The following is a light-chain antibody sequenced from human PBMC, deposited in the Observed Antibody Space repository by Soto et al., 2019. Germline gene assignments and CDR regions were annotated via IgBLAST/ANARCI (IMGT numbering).Light chain of an antibody. CDR1: SSDVGGYNF. CDR3: SSYTSSSTLYV. CDR2: EVS. V-gene: IGLV2-14*01. J-gene: IGLJ1*01. Sequence: QSVLTQPAPVSGSPGQSITISCTGTSSDVGGYNFVSWYQQHPGKAPKLIIYEVSHRPSGVSNRFSGSKSGNTASLTISGLQAEDEADYYCSSYTSSSTLYVFGTGTKVTVL.